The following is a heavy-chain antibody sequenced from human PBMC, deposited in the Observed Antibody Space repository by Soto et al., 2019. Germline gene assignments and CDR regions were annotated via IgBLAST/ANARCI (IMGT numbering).Heavy chain of an antibody. CDR2: IDPSDSYT. Sequence: PRESLKISCKGSGYSFTSYWISWVRQMPGKGLEWMGRIDPSDSYTNYSPSFQGHVTISADKSISTAYLQLSSLKASDTAMYYCASGIAAAGTGAFDIWGQGTMVTVSS. CDR1: GYSFTSYW. J-gene: IGHJ3*02. D-gene: IGHD6-13*01. V-gene: IGHV5-10-1*01. CDR3: ASGIAAAGTGAFDI.